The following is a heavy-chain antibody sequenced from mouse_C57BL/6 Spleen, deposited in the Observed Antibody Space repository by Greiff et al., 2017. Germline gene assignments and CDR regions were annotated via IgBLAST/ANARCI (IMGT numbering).Heavy chain of an antibody. J-gene: IGHJ2*01. Sequence: EVQLQQSGAELVKPGASVKLSCTASGFNIKDYYMHWVKQRTEQGLEWIGRIAPEDGETKYAPQFQGKATITASTSSNSAYLQLSSLTAEDTAVYYCAFITAVVATNYVDEGGQGTTRTGAS. CDR2: IAPEDGET. V-gene: IGHV14-2*01. CDR1: GFNIKDYY. CDR3: AFITAVVATNYVDE. D-gene: IGHD1-1*01.